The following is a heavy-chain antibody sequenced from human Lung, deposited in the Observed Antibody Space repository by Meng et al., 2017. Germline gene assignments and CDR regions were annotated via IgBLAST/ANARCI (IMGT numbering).Heavy chain of an antibody. J-gene: IGHJ4*02. D-gene: IGHD2-21*01. CDR2: IWYDGSNK. CDR1: GFSFSSYG. Sequence: QGELVELGGGWVQLGRSLRLSCAGAGFSFSSYGMHWVRQAPGKGLEWVAVIWYDGSNKYYADSVKGRFTISRDNYKNTLYLQMNSLRAEDTAVYYCARESDKGYYFDYWGQGTLVTVSS. V-gene: IGHV3-33*01. CDR3: ARESDKGYYFDY.